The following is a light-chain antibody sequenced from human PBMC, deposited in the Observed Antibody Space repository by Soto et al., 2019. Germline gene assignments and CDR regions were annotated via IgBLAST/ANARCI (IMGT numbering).Light chain of an antibody. V-gene: IGKV3-15*01. CDR2: GAS. CDR1: QSVRSN. J-gene: IGKJ2*01. CDR3: HQYNNWSPYT. Sequence: ERVMTQSPATLSVSPGERATLSCRASQSVRSNLAWYQQKPGQAPRLLIYGASTRATDIPARFSGSGSGTEFTLIISSLQSEDFAFYYSHQYNNWSPYTFGQGTKVEIK.